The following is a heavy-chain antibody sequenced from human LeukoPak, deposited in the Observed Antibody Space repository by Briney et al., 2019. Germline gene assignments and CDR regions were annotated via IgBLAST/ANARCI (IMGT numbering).Heavy chain of an antibody. D-gene: IGHD2-8*01. V-gene: IGHV3-66*02. CDR1: EFIVSSNY. J-gene: IGHJ6*02. Sequence: EPGGPLRLSCAASEFIVSSNYMNWARQAPGKGLEWVSVIYSDGATFYADSVKGRFTISRDSSSNTLFAQMNSLKPGDTGVYYCAGETGLRNGVDVWGLGTTVTVSS. CDR3: AGETGLRNGVDV. CDR2: IYSDGAT.